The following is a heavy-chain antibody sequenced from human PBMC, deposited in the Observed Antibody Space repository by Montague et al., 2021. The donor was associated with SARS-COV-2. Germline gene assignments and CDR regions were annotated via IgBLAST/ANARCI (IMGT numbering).Heavy chain of an antibody. CDR2: VTTSGTT. D-gene: IGHD6-6*01. V-gene: IGHV4-4*07. CDR3: ARTPTRPLSLDS. Sequence: SETLSLTCAVSGGSITGFSWSWVRQPAGKGLEWIGRVTTSGTTXXXPSXRRRVTMSVATSKNQFSLKLNSVTAADTAIYYCARTPTRPLSLDSWGQGTLVTVSS. CDR1: GGSITGFS. J-gene: IGHJ4*02.